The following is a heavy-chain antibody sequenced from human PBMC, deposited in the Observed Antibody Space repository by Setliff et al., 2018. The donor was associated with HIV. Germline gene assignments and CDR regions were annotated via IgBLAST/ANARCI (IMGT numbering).Heavy chain of an antibody. J-gene: IGHJ5*02. D-gene: IGHD6-19*01. CDR1: GDTFSNYA. Sequence: SVKVSCKASGDTFSNYAISWVRQAPGQGLEWMGGIIPIFGTASHAQKFQGRVTMTRNTSISTAYMELSSRRSEDTAVYYCARRRKQWLVFDPWGQGTLVTVSS. CDR2: IIPIFGTA. V-gene: IGHV1-69*05. CDR3: ARRRKQWLVFDP.